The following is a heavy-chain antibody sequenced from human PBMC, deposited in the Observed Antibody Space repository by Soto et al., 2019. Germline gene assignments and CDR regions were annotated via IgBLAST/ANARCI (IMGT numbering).Heavy chain of an antibody. D-gene: IGHD3-22*01. Sequence: SVKVSCKASGGTFSSYAISWVRQAPGQGLEWMGGIIPIFGTANYAQKFQGRVTITADESTSTAYMELSSLRSEDTAVYYCARVTIVVGGAFDIWGQGTMVTVSS. CDR2: IIPIFGTA. J-gene: IGHJ3*02. V-gene: IGHV1-69*13. CDR1: GGTFSSYA. CDR3: ARVTIVVGGAFDI.